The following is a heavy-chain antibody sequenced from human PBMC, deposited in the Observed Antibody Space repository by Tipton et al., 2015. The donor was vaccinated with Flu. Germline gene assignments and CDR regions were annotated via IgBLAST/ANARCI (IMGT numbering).Heavy chain of an antibody. CDR1: GYRFTTYD. CDR2: MNPDNGNT. CDR3: ARTPRKGDVDN. V-gene: IGHV1-8*01. D-gene: IGHD1-14*01. Sequence: QLVQSGAEVKKPGASVKVSCKTSGYRFTTYDINWVRQASGQGLEWMGWMNPDNGNTGYAQKFQGRVSLTRDTSIRTAYMELTRLTSDDTAVYFCARTPRKGDVDNWGQGTRVTVSS. J-gene: IGHJ4*02.